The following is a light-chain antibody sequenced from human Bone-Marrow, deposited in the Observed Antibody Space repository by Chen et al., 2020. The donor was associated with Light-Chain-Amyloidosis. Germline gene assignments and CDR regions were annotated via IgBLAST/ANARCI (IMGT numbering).Light chain of an antibody. CDR1: QTISTY. CDR2: ATF. Sequence: DIQMTQSPSSLSASVGDRVTITCRASQTISTYLNWYQQKPGKAPKLLIYATFPLQSGVPSRFSGFGNVSGTDFTLPITSLQSEDFATYYCQQSYSFPLAFGGGTEVE. CDR3: QQSYSFPLA. J-gene: IGKJ4*01. V-gene: IGKV1-39*01.